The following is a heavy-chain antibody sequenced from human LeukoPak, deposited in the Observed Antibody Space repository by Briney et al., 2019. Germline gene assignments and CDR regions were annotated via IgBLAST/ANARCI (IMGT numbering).Heavy chain of an antibody. Sequence: GGSLRLSCAASGFTFDDNAMHWVRQAPGKGLEWVSGISWNSGSIGYADSVKGRFTISRDNAKNSLYLQINSLRAEDTALYYCARSGSYYLDYWGQGTLVTVSS. CDR3: ARSGSYYLDY. CDR2: ISWNSGSI. CDR1: GFTFDDNA. J-gene: IGHJ4*02. D-gene: IGHD3-10*01. V-gene: IGHV3-9*01.